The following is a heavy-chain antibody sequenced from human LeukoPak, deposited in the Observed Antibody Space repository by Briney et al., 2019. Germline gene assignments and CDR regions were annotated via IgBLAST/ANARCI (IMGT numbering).Heavy chain of an antibody. CDR1: GYTFTSYG. D-gene: IGHD3-22*01. V-gene: IGHV1-69*06. Sequence: ASVKVSCKASGYTFTSYGISWVRQAPGQGLEWMGGIIPIFGTANYAQKFQGRVTITADKSTSTAYMELSSLRSEDTAVYYCAKAPYDSSGYYYAGYWGQGTLVTVSS. CDR3: AKAPYDSSGYYYAGY. CDR2: IIPIFGTA. J-gene: IGHJ4*02.